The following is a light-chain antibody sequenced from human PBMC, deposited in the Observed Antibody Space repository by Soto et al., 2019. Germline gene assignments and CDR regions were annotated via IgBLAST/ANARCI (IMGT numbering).Light chain of an antibody. Sequence: LVMTQSPATLSVYPGERATLSCRASQSVSSNLAWYQQKPGQAPRLLIYGASTRATGIPARFSGSGSGTEFTLTISSLHSEDFAVYYCQQYNTWPLTFGQGTKVDIK. CDR1: QSVSSN. J-gene: IGKJ1*01. CDR2: GAS. V-gene: IGKV3-15*01. CDR3: QQYNTWPLT.